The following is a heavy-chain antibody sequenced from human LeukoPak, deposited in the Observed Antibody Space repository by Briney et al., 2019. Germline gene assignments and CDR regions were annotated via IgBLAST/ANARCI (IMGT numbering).Heavy chain of an antibody. J-gene: IGHJ4*02. Sequence: GESLKISCKGSGYSFTSYWIGWVRQMPGKGLEWMGIIYPGDSDTRYSPSFQGQVTISADKSISTAYLQWSSLKASDTAMYYCAREMAAAAEPYYFDYWGQGTLVTVSS. CDR3: AREMAAAAEPYYFDY. CDR1: GYSFTSYW. CDR2: IYPGDSDT. D-gene: IGHD6-13*01. V-gene: IGHV5-51*01.